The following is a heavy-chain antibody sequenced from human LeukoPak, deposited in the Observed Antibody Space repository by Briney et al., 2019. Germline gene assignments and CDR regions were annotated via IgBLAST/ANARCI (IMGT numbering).Heavy chain of an antibody. D-gene: IGHD6-19*01. CDR2: MNPNSGDT. J-gene: IGHJ5*02. CDR1: GYTFTSYD. Sequence: ASVKVSCKASGYTFTSYDINWVRQATGQGPEWMGWMNPNSGDTGYVQKFQGRVTMTRDTSITTAYMELRSLRSDDTAVYYCAREGIAVAGTPEGWFDPWGQGTLVTVSS. CDR3: AREGIAVAGTPEGWFDP. V-gene: IGHV1-8*01.